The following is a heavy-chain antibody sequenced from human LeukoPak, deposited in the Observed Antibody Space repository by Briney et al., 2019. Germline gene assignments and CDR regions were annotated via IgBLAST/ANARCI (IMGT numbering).Heavy chain of an antibody. J-gene: IGHJ4*02. V-gene: IGHV4-61*02. CDR1: GGSISSGSYY. D-gene: IGHD6-13*01. CDR2: IYTSGST. Sequence: SETLSLTCTVSGGSISSGSYYWSWIRQPAGKGLEWIGRIYTSGSTNYNPSLKSRVTISVDTSKNQFSLKLSSVTAADSAVYYCARGITAYGAGGYYFDYWGQGTLVTVSS. CDR3: ARGITAYGAGGYYFDY.